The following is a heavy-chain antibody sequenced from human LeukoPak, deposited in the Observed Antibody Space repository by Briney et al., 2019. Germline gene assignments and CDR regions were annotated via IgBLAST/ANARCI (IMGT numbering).Heavy chain of an antibody. CDR1: GASVSTYY. Sequence: SETLSLTCTVSGASVSTYYWSWIRQPPGKGLEWIGHMYYSGSTNYSPSLKSRVTMSIDTSKNQLSLRLRSVTAADTAVYYCTRAGSGWSFDYWGQGTLVTVSS. CDR2: MYYSGST. D-gene: IGHD6-19*01. J-gene: IGHJ4*02. CDR3: TRAGSGWSFDY. V-gene: IGHV4-59*02.